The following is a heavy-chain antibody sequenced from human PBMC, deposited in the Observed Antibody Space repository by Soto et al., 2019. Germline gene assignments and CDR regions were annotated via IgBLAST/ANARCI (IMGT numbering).Heavy chain of an antibody. V-gene: IGHV2-70*01. CDR1: GFSLSTSGMC. Sequence: SCPTLVNPTQTLTLTCTFSGFSLSTSGMCXSWIRQPPGKALEWLALIDWDDDKYYSTSLKTRLTISKDTSKNQVVLTMTNMDPVDTATYYCARTSWGSGSFYYYYYGMDVWGQGTTVTVSS. D-gene: IGHD3-10*01. CDR2: IDWDDDK. CDR3: ARTSWGSGSFYYYYYGMDV. J-gene: IGHJ6*02.